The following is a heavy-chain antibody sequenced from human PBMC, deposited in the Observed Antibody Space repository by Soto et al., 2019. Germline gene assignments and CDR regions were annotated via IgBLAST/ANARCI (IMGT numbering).Heavy chain of an antibody. J-gene: IGHJ5*02. CDR2: MIPIFVTA. V-gene: IGHV1-69*01. D-gene: IGHD3-22*01. CDR3: ARDRSTDSSGYLYWFDP. CDR1: GGTFSSYA. Sequence: QVQLVQSGAEVKKPGSSVKVSCKASGGTFSSYAISWVRQAPGQGLEWMGGMIPIFVTANYAQKFQGRVTITADESTSTAYMELSSLRSEDTAVYYCARDRSTDSSGYLYWFDPWGQGTLVTVSS.